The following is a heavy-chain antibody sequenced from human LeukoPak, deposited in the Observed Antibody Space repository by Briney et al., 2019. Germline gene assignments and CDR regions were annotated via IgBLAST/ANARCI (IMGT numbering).Heavy chain of an antibody. CDR2: ISSSSYI. D-gene: IGHD6-13*01. CDR3: ARDRIAAAGHFDY. CDR1: GFTFSSYS. J-gene: IGHJ4*02. V-gene: IGHV3-21*01. Sequence: GGSLRLSCAASGFTFSSYSMNWVRQAPGKGLEWVSSISSSSYIYYADSVKGRFTISRDNAKNSLYLQMNSLRAEDTAVYYCARDRIAAAGHFDYWGQGTLVTVSS.